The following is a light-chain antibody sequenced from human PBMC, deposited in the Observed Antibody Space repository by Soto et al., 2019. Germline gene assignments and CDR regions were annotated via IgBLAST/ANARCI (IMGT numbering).Light chain of an antibody. J-gene: IGLJ3*02. CDR2: EVS. CDR1: SSDVGGYNY. V-gene: IGLV2-14*01. Sequence: QSALTQPASVSGSPGQSITISCTGTSSDVGGYNYVSWYQQHPGKAPKLMIYEVSNRPSGVSNRFSGSKSGNTASLTISGLQAEDEADYYCSSYTRSSTLDLWVFGGGTKLTVL. CDR3: SSYTRSSTLDLWV.